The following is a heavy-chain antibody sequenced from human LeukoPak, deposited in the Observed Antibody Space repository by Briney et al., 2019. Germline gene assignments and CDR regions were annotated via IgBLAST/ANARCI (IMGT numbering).Heavy chain of an antibody. CDR3: ANYYDSSGLRY. V-gene: IGHV3-21*01. D-gene: IGHD3-22*01. CDR1: GFTFSSYS. Sequence: GGSLRLSRAASGFTFSSYSMNWVRQAPGKGLEWVSSISSSSSYIYYADSVKCRVTISRDNAKNSLYLQMNSLRAEDTAVYYCANYYDSSGLRYWGQGTLVTVSS. CDR2: ISSSSSYI. J-gene: IGHJ4*02.